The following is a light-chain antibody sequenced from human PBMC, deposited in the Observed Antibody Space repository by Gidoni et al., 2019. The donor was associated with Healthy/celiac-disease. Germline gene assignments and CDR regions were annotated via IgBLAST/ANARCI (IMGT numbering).Light chain of an antibody. V-gene: IGLV3-25*03. CDR3: QSADSSGTYPVV. Sequence: SYELTQPPSVSVSPGQTDRITCSGDALQKQYAYWYQQKPGQAPVLVIYKDSERPSGIPERFSGSSSGITVTLTISGVQAEDEADYYCQSADSSGTYPVVFGGGTKLTVL. CDR2: KDS. J-gene: IGLJ2*01. CDR1: ALQKQY.